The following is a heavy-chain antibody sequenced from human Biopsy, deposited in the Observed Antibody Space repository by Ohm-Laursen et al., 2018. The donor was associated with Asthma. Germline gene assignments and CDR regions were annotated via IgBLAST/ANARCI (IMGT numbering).Heavy chain of an antibody. CDR3: ARDLSGYCTSSACYGFDS. CDR2: INYSGST. Sequence: SQTLSLTCTVSGGSLSSGPYYWSWVRQRPGKGLEWIGYINYSGSTFYSPSLESRVTVSVDTSKNQFSLKLSSVTAADTAVYYCARDLSGYCTSSACYGFDSWGQGTLVTVSS. CDR1: GGSLSSGPYY. J-gene: IGHJ5*01. D-gene: IGHD2-8*01. V-gene: IGHV4-31*03.